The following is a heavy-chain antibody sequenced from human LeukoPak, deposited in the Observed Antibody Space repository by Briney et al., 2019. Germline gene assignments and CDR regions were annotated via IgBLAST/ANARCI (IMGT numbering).Heavy chain of an antibody. Sequence: GGSLRLSCAASGFTFSSYAMSWVRQAPGKGLEWVSAISGSGGSTYYADSVKGRFTISRDNSKNTLYLQMNSLRAEDTAVYYCAEAYEPYYDFWSGYYTHWLDPWGQGTLVTVSS. J-gene: IGHJ5*02. CDR1: GFTFSSYA. CDR2: ISGSGGST. V-gene: IGHV3-23*01. CDR3: AEAYEPYYDFWSGYYTHWLDP. D-gene: IGHD3-3*01.